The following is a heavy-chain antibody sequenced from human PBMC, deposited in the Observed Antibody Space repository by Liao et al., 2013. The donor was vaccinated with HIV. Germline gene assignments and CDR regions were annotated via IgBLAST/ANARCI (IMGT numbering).Heavy chain of an antibody. V-gene: IGHV4-34*01. CDR2: INDSGSV. D-gene: IGHD3-16*01. CDR1: GGSLSGSF. J-gene: IGHJ4*02. CDR3: ARGPRRGLAPKVLDF. Sequence: QVQLQQWGAGLSKASETLSLTCAVYGGSLSGSFWNWIRQPPGKGLEWIGEINDSGSVNYNSSLKSRVTISVDTSKNQFSLKLSSVTAADTAIYYCARGPRRGLAPKVLDFWGQGTLVTVSS.